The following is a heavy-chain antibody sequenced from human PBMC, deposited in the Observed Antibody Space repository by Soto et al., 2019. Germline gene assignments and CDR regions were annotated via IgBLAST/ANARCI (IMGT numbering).Heavy chain of an antibody. CDR2: VSGRGGDT. J-gene: IGHJ4*02. CDR3: AKDPNYDFWSGFSAVYFDY. Sequence: EVHLLQSGGGLVQPGGSLRLSCAASGFSFSSFALSCVRQSPGKGLEWVAAVSGRGGDTYYANSVKGRFTISRDNSQNTLVLQMNSLRAEDSAIYYCAKDPNYDFWSGFSAVYFDYWGQGTLVTVSS. CDR1: GFSFSSFA. V-gene: IGHV3-23*01. D-gene: IGHD3-3*01.